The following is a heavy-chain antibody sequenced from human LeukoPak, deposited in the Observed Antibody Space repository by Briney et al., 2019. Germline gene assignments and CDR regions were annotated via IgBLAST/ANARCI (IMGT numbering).Heavy chain of an antibody. CDR1: GYTFTGYY. CDR3: AREGGLYCSSTSCYYY. V-gene: IGHV1-2*02. J-gene: IGHJ4*02. CDR2: INPNSGGT. Sequence: ASVKVSCKASGYTFTGYYMHWVRQAPGQGLEWMGWINPNSGGTNYAQKFQGRVTMTRDTSISTAYMELSSLRSEDTAVYYCAREGGLYCSSTSCYYYWGQGTLVTVSS. D-gene: IGHD2-2*01.